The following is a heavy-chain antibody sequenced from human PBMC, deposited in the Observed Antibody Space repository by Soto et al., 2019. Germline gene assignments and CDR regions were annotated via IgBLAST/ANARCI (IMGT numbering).Heavy chain of an antibody. CDR1: GFTFSSYG. D-gene: IGHD5-12*01. V-gene: IGHV3-30*18. CDR2: ISYDGSNK. Sequence: GGSLRLSCAASGFTFSSYGMHWVRQAPGKGLEWVAVISYDGSNKYYADSVKGRFTIYRDNSKNTLYLQMNSLRAEDTAVYYCAKDGMQGGKQPRTSDIVATRGSFDYWAQGTLVTASS. CDR3: AKDGMQGGKQPRTSDIVATRGSFDY. J-gene: IGHJ4*02.